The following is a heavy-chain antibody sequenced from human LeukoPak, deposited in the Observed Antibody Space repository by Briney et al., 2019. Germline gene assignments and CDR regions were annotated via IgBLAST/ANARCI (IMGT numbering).Heavy chain of an antibody. CDR3: AREVIQLERGNFDY. CDR1: GFTFSSYW. CDR2: IKQDGSEK. Sequence: GGSLRLSCAASGFTFSSYWMSWVRQAPGKGLEWVANIKQDGSEKYYVDSVKGRFTISRDNAKNSLYLQMNSLRAEDTAVYYCAREVIQLERGNFDYWGQGTLVTVSS. J-gene: IGHJ4*02. D-gene: IGHD1-1*01. V-gene: IGHV3-7*01.